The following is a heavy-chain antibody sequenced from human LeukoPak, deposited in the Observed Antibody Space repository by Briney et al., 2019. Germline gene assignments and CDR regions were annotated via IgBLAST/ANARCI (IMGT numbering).Heavy chain of an antibody. CDR3: ARGRGDVPNHYFDY. D-gene: IGHD3-10*01. CDR2: MHFSGSI. Sequence: SETLSLTCTVSGGSISSYYWSWIRQPPGKGLEWIGYMHFSGSIDYNPSLKSRVTISMDTSRNQISLKLSSVTAADTAMYYCARGRGDVPNHYFDYWGQGTLVTVSS. CDR1: GGSISSYY. J-gene: IGHJ4*02. V-gene: IGHV4-59*01.